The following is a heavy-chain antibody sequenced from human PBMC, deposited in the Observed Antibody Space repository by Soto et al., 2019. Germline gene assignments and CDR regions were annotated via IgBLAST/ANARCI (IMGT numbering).Heavy chain of an antibody. CDR1: GGSISSSNW. CDR3: ASRDGYNWAIDY. J-gene: IGHJ4*02. V-gene: IGHV4-4*02. CDR2: IYHSGST. Sequence: QVQLQESGPGLVKPSGTLSLTCAVSGGSISSSNWWSWVRQPPGKGLEWIGGIYHSGSTNYNPSLKSRGTLSVDKSKNQFCLKLSAVTAADTAGYYCASRDGYNWAIDYWGQGTLVTVSS. D-gene: IGHD5-12*01.